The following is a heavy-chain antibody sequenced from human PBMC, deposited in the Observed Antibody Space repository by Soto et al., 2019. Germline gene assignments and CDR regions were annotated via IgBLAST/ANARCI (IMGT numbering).Heavy chain of an antibody. D-gene: IGHD6-13*01. V-gene: IGHV3-74*01. CDR1: GFTFNMYW. J-gene: IGHJ4*02. CDR3: TRGPRATSPGTSAH. CDR2: IYNDGTYA. Sequence: GVSLRLSCAGSGFTFNMYWTHWGCQVPGKGPVWVARIYNDGTYADYADSVKGRFTISRDNAKDTLYLQMNDLRAEDLALYHCTRGPRATSPGTSAHWGQGTLVTVSS.